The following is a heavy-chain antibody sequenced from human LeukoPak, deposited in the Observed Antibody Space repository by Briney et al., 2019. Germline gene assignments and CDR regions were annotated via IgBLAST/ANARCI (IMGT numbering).Heavy chain of an antibody. CDR1: GFTFSSYA. V-gene: IGHV3-30-3*01. CDR3: AREPQVYYYDSSGYLDY. Sequence: PGGSLRLSCAASGFTFSSYAMHWVRQAPGKGLEWVAVISYDGSNKYYADSVRGRFTISRDNSKNTLYLQMNSLRAEDTAVYYCAREPQVYYYDSSGYLDYWGQGTLVTVSS. CDR2: ISYDGSNK. J-gene: IGHJ4*02. D-gene: IGHD3-22*01.